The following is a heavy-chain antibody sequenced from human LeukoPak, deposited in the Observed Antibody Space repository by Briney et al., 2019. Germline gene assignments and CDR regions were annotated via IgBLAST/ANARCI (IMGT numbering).Heavy chain of an antibody. CDR1: GYTLTSYG. D-gene: IGHD6-13*01. CDR2: ISAYNGNT. CDR3: ARAMSRGIAAHWFDP. Sequence: GASVKVSCKASGYTLTSYGISWVRQAPGQGLEWMGWISAYNGNTNYAQKLQGRVTTTTDTCTSTAYMELRSLRSDDTAVYYCARAMSRGIAAHWFDPWGQGTLVTVSS. J-gene: IGHJ5*02. V-gene: IGHV1-18*01.